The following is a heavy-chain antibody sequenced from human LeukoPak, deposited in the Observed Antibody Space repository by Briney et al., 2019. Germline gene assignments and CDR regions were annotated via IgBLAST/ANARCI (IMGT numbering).Heavy chain of an antibody. J-gene: IGHJ3*02. D-gene: IGHD6-13*01. CDR1: GFTFDDYA. Sequence: GGSLRLSCVASGFTFDDYAMHWVRQAPGKGLEWVSGISWNSGSIGYADSVKGRFTISRDNAKNSLYLQMNSLRAEDTALYYCAKDIGVAAAAFDAFDIWGQGTMVTVSS. CDR2: ISWNSGSI. CDR3: AKDIGVAAAAFDAFDI. V-gene: IGHV3-9*01.